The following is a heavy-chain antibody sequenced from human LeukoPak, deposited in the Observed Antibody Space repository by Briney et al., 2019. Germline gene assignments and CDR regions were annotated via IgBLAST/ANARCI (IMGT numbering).Heavy chain of an antibody. CDR1: GFTFSSYA. D-gene: IGHD1-26*01. V-gene: IGHV3-23*01. Sequence: HPGGSLRLSCAASGFTFSSYAMNWVRQAPGKGLELVSAISGSGGSTYYADSVKGRFTISRDNSKNTLYLQMNSLRAEDTAVYFCAKSQDGGRLFHFDYWGQGTLVTVSS. J-gene: IGHJ4*02. CDR2: ISGSGGST. CDR3: AKSQDGGRLFHFDY.